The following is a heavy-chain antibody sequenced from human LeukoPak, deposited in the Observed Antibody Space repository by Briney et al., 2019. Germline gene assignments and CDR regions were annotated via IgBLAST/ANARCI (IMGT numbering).Heavy chain of an antibody. J-gene: IGHJ4*02. V-gene: IGHV4-34*01. CDR2: INHSGST. Sequence: PSETLSLTCAVYGGSFSGYYWIWIRQPPGKGLEWIGEINHSGSTNYNPSLKSRVTISVDTSKNQFSLKLSSVTAADTAVYYCARNGFYYDSSGYSHYFDYWGQGTLVTVSS. D-gene: IGHD3-22*01. CDR1: GGSFSGYY. CDR3: ARNGFYYDSSGYSHYFDY.